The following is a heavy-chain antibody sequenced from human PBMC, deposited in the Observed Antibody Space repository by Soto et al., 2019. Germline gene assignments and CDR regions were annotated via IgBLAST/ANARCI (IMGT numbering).Heavy chain of an antibody. Sequence: SETLSLTCSVSGGSINSRSYSWGWIRQPPGKGLEWIGTFYNNENPNYNPSLKSRVTISVDTSKNQFSLKLSSVTAADTAVYYCARDRGGVASNWFDPWGQGTLVTVSS. CDR3: ARDRGGVASNWFDP. CDR1: GGSINSRSYS. V-gene: IGHV4-39*07. D-gene: IGHD3-10*01. CDR2: FYNNENP. J-gene: IGHJ5*02.